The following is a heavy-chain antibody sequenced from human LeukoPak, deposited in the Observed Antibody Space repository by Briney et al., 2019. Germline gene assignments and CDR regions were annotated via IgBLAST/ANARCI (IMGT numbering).Heavy chain of an antibody. CDR3: PKGATRGYYLALDF. CDR2: ITTSGDNK. CDR1: GFTFNNCG. D-gene: IGHD2-15*01. J-gene: IGHJ4*02. V-gene: IGHV3-23*01. Sequence: GGSLRLSCAASGFTFNNCGMSWVRQAPGKGLEWVSTITTSGDNKYYADSMKGRFTISRGNSKNTPILQMSSLRAEDSALYYCPKGATRGYYLALDFWGQGALVTVSS.